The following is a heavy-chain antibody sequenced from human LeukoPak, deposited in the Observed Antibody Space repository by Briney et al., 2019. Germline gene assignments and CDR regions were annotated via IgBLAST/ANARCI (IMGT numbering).Heavy chain of an antibody. CDR3: AKDSHDSSAYACDI. J-gene: IGHJ3*02. CDR2: ISLSGVST. CDR1: GFTISNYA. Sequence: GGSLRLSCGVSGFTISNYAMTWVRQAPGKGLEWVSTISLSGVSTYYADPVKGRFTISRDKSENRLYLQMNSLRAEDTAVYYCAKDSHDSSAYACDIWGQGTMVTVSS. V-gene: IGHV3-23*01. D-gene: IGHD3-22*01.